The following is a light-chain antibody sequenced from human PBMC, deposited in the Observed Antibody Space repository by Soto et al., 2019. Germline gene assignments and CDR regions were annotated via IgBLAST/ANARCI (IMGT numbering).Light chain of an antibody. CDR3: QQYGSSPYT. CDR1: QSVSSSY. J-gene: IGKJ2*01. Sequence: EIVLTQSPGTLSLSPGERATLSCRTSQSVSSSYLAWYQQKPGQAPRLLIYGTYSRATGIPDTFSGSGSGTDFTLTISRLEPEDFAVYYCQQYGSSPYTFGQGTKLEIK. V-gene: IGKV3-20*01. CDR2: GTY.